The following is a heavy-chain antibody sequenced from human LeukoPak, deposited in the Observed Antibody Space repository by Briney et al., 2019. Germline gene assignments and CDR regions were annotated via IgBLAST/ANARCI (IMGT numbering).Heavy chain of an antibody. CDR1: GFTFSTYS. Sequence: GGSLRLSCAASGFTFSTYSMNWVRQAPGKGLEWVSYISSTSGTKYYADSVKGRITISRDNAKNSLYLQMNSLRAEDTALYYCARDGIRQQLGPFDCWGQGTLVTVSS. CDR2: ISSTSGTK. D-gene: IGHD6-13*01. CDR3: ARDGIRQQLGPFDC. V-gene: IGHV3-48*04. J-gene: IGHJ4*02.